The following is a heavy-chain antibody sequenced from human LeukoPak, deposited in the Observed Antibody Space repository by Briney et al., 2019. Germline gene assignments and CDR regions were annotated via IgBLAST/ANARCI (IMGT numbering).Heavy chain of an antibody. CDR1: GFTFSSYA. D-gene: IGHD2-8*01. J-gene: IGHJ6*03. CDR3: ANGDRCTSPNCLGYYYFYMDV. V-gene: IGHV3-23*01. CDR2: FSGSGGTT. Sequence: GGSLRLSCAASGFTFSSYAMNWVRQAPGRGLEWVSGFSGSGGTTYYADSVKGRFTISRDNSKNTLYLQMNSLRAEDTAVYYCANGDRCTSPNCLGYYYFYMDVWGKGTTVTVSS.